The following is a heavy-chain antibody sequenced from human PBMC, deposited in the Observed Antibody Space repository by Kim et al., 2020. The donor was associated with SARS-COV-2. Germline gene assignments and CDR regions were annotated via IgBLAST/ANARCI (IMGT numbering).Heavy chain of an antibody. D-gene: IGHD6-19*01. J-gene: IGHJ5*02. CDR1: GGSISSSNW. CDR2: INNSGNP. V-gene: IGHV4-4*02. Sequence: SETLSLTCAVSGGSISSSNWWSLVRQPAGKGLEWIGEINNSGNPEYNPSLKSRVTISVDKSKNQFSLNLMSLTAADTAVYYCARAVISACTLSDCFDP. CDR3: ARAVISACTLSDCFDP.